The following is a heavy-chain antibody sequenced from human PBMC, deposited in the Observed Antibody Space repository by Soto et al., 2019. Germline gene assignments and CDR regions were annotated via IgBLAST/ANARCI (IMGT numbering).Heavy chain of an antibody. CDR1: GFTFSSYG. Sequence: GGSLRLSCAASGFTFSSYGMHWVRQAPGKGLEWVAVIWYDGSNKYYADSVKGRFTISRDNSKNTLYLQMNSLRAEDTAVYYCARGGLLWLKGPDWFDPWGQGTLVTVSS. J-gene: IGHJ5*02. D-gene: IGHD3-10*01. V-gene: IGHV3-33*01. CDR3: ARGGLLWLKGPDWFDP. CDR2: IWYDGSNK.